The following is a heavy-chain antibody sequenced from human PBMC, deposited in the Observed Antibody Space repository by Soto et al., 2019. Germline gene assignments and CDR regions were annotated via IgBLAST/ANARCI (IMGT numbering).Heavy chain of an antibody. CDR1: GFTFSSYA. V-gene: IGHV3-23*01. D-gene: IGHD4-17*01. Sequence: GESLKISCAASGFTFSSYAMSWVRQAPGKGLEWVSAISGSGGSTYYADSVKGRFTISRDNSKNTLYLQMNSLRAEDTAVYYCAKAALHGDYDYWGQGTLVTVSS. CDR3: AKAALHGDYDY. J-gene: IGHJ4*02. CDR2: ISGSGGST.